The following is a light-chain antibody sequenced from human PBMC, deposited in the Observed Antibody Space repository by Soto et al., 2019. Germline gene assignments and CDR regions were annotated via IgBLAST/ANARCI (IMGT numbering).Light chain of an antibody. CDR2: GAS. CDR1: QSVSSN. Sequence: EMVMTQSPATLSVSPGERATLSCRASQSVSSNLAWYQQKPGQAPRLLIYGASTRATGIPARFSGSGSGTESTLTISSLQSEDFAVYYCQQYNSWPITFGQGTRLEIK. V-gene: IGKV3-15*01. CDR3: QQYNSWPIT. J-gene: IGKJ5*01.